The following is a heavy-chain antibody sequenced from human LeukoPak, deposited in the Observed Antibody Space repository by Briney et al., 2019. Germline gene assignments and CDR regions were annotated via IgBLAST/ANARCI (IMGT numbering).Heavy chain of an antibody. D-gene: IGHD5-24*01. J-gene: IGHJ6*02. CDR3: ARDKMEMAYYYYGMDV. CDR2: IYSGGST. Sequence: GGSLRLSCAASGFTVSSNYMSWVRQAPGKGLEWVSVIYSGGSTYYADSVKGRFTISRDNSKNTLYLQMNSLRAEDTAVYYCARDKMEMAYYYYGMDVWGQGTTVTVSS. CDR1: GFTVSSNY. V-gene: IGHV3-66*01.